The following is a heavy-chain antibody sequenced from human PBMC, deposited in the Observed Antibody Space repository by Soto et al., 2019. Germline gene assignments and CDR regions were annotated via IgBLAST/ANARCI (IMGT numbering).Heavy chain of an antibody. CDR2: ISGSGGST. CDR1: GFTFSSYA. J-gene: IGHJ4*02. V-gene: IGHV3-23*01. CDR3: AKDNSPGWGAIYYFDY. D-gene: IGHD7-27*01. Sequence: EVQLLESGGGLVQPGGSLRLSCAASGFTFSSYAMSWVRQAPGKGLEWVSAISGSGGSTYYADSVKGRFTISRDNSKNTLYLHMNSLRAEDTAVYYCAKDNSPGWGAIYYFDYWGQGTLVTVSS.